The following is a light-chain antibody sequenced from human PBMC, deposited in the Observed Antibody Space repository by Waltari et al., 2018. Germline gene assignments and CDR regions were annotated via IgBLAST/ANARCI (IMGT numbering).Light chain of an antibody. J-gene: IGKJ1*01. Sequence: DIVMTQSPDSLAVSLGERATINCKSSQSVVYSSNNKNFLAWYQQKAGRPPKLLIYWASTRESGVPDRFSGSGSGTDFTLTISSLQAEDVAVYYCQQYCTTPWTFGQGTKVEIK. V-gene: IGKV4-1*01. CDR1: QSVVYSSNNKNF. CDR3: QQYCTTPWT. CDR2: WAS.